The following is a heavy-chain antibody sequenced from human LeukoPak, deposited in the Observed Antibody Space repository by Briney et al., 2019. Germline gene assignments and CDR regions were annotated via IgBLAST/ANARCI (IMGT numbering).Heavy chain of an antibody. CDR1: GFTFDSYA. D-gene: IGHD4-17*01. Sequence: GGSLRHSCVASGFTFDSYAMGWVRQAPGKGLEWVSCISDSSRHIYYADSVKGRFTISRDNAKSSASLQMNSLRVDDTAVYYCARAYTNGDYLDYWGQGTLVTVSS. V-gene: IGHV3-21*01. CDR3: ARAYTNGDYLDY. J-gene: IGHJ4*02. CDR2: ISDSSRHI.